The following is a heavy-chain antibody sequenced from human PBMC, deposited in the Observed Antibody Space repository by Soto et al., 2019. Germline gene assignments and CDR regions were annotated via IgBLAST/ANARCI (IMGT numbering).Heavy chain of an antibody. CDR1: GFTFSSYS. CDR2: ISSGSDYI. V-gene: IGHV3-21*01. CDR3: ARSPVGDAFNV. J-gene: IGHJ3*01. Sequence: EVQLVESGGGLVKPGGSLRLSCAASGFTFSSYSMNWVRQAPGKGLEWVSSISSGSDYIFYADSVKGRFTISRDNAKNSLFLQMNCLTAEDTAVYHCARSPVGDAFNVWGQGTVVTVSS.